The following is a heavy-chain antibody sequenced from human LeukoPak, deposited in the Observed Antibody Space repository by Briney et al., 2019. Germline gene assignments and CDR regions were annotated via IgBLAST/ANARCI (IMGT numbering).Heavy chain of an antibody. CDR3: ARTDIVLMVYAIFDY. Sequence: PSETLSLTCTVSGGSITSYYWSWIRQPPGKGLECIGYIYYSGTTYYNPSLKSRVTISVDTSKNQFSLKLSSVTAADTAVYYCARTDIVLMVYAIFDYWGQGTLVTVSS. CDR1: GGSITSYY. D-gene: IGHD2-8*01. V-gene: IGHV4-59*12. CDR2: IYYSGTT. J-gene: IGHJ4*02.